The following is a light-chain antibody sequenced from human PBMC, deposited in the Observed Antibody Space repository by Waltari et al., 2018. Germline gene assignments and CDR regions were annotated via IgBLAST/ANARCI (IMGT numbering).Light chain of an antibody. CDR2: EVT. Sequence: QSALTQPASVSGSPGQSITISCTGTSSDVGSYNLVSWYQQYPGKAPKLIIYEVTKRPSGVSDRFSGSKSGNTASLTNSGLQPEEEADYYCCSYAGSSTTVFGTGTKVTVL. V-gene: IGLV2-23*02. J-gene: IGLJ1*01. CDR3: CSYAGSSTTV. CDR1: SSDVGSYNL.